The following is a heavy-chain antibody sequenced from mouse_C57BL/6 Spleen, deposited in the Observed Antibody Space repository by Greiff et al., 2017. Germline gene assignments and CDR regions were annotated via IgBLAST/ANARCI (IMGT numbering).Heavy chain of an antibody. Sequence: QVQLQQPGAELVKPGASVKMSCKASGYTFTSYWITWVKQRPGQGLEWIGDIYPGSGSTNYNEKFKSKATLTVDTSSSTASMQLSSLTSEDSAVYYCARKGDYDEAMDYWGQGTSVTVSS. D-gene: IGHD2-4*01. CDR3: ARKGDYDEAMDY. CDR2: IYPGSGST. V-gene: IGHV1-55*01. CDR1: GYTFTSYW. J-gene: IGHJ4*01.